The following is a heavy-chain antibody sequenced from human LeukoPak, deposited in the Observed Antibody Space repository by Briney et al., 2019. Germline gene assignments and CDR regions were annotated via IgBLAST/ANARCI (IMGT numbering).Heavy chain of an antibody. CDR2: ISYDGSNK. Sequence: GGSLRLSCAASGFTFSSYAMHWVRQAPGKGLEWVAVISYDGSNKYYADSVKGRFTISRDNSKNTLYLQMNSLRAEDTAVYYCARGVPLLRFLEWSFDYWGQGTLVTVSS. D-gene: IGHD3-3*01. CDR1: GFTFSSYA. J-gene: IGHJ4*02. CDR3: ARGVPLLRFLEWSFDY. V-gene: IGHV3-30-3*01.